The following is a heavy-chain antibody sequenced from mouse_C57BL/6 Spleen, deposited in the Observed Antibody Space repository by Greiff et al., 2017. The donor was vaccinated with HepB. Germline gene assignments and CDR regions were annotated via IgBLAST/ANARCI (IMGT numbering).Heavy chain of an antibody. D-gene: IGHD1-1*01. Sequence: EVKLLESGAELVRPGASVKLSCTASGFNIKDDYMHWVKQRPEQGLEWIGWIDPENGDTEYASKFQGKATITADTSSNTAYLQLSSLTSEDTAVYYCTSYASSGFAYWGQGTLVTVSA. V-gene: IGHV14-4*01. CDR3: TSYASSGFAY. CDR1: GFNIKDDY. CDR2: IDPENGDT. J-gene: IGHJ3*01.